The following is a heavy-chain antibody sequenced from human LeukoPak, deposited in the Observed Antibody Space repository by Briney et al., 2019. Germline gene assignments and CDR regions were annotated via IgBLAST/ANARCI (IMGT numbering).Heavy chain of an antibody. J-gene: IGHJ4*02. V-gene: IGHV3-74*01. CDR3: LRGELTPGVGY. D-gene: IGHD1-1*01. CDR1: GFTFDDYW. Sequence: PGGSLRLPCVASGFTFDDYWMHWVRQIPGKGLVWISDINTDGSRTRYANSVRGRFTISRDNAKNTVYLQMNSLRADDTGIFYCLRGELTPGVGYWGQGTLVTVSS. CDR2: INTDGSRT.